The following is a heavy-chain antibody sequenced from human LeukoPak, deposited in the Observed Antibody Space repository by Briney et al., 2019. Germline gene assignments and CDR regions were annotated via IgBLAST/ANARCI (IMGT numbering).Heavy chain of an antibody. CDR2: ISSSSSYI. CDR1: GFTFSSYS. Sequence: PGGSLRLSCAASGFTFSSYSLNWVRQAPGKGLEWVSSISSSSSYIYYADSVKGRFTISRDNAKNSLYLQMNSLRAEDTAVYYCAKEGGSDVRIDYWGQGTLVTVSS. CDR3: AKEGGSDVRIDY. V-gene: IGHV3-21*01. D-gene: IGHD1-26*01. J-gene: IGHJ4*02.